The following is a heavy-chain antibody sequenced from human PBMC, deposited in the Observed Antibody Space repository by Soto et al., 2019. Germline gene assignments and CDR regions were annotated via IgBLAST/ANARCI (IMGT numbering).Heavy chain of an antibody. CDR1: GYTFTSYG. V-gene: IGHV1-18*04. J-gene: IGHJ5*02. CDR3: ARGPRYCSTNTCFSGATWFEP. CDR2: ISSYNGNT. D-gene: IGHD2-2*01. Sequence: ASVKVSCKASGYTFTSYGISWVRQAPGQGLEWMGWISSYNGNTNYAQKVQGRVTLTTDTSTSTTYMELRSLRSDDTAVYYCARGPRYCSTNTCFSGATWFEPWGQGTLVTVSS.